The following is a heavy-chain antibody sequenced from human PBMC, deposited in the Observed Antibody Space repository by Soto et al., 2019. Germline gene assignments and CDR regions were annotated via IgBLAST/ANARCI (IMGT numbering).Heavy chain of an antibody. Sequence: PGGSLRLSCAASGFTFSSYGMHWVRQAPGKGLEWVAVIRYGGSNKYYADSVKGRFTISRDNAKNTLYLQMNGLRAEDTAGYYCPKKGTTRGTFDYWGQGTLVTVSS. J-gene: IGHJ4*02. CDR3: PKKGTTRGTFDY. V-gene: IGHV3-30*02. D-gene: IGHD1-7*01. CDR2: IRYGGSNK. CDR1: GFTFSSYG.